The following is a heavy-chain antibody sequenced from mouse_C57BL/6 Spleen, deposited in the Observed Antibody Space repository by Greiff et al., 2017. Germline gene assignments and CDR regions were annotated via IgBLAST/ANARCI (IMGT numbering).Heavy chain of an antibody. CDR1: GYTFPEYT. J-gene: IGHJ3*01. Sequence: VQLQQSGAELVKPGASVKLSCKASGYTFPEYTIHWVTQRPGKGLEWIGWFYPGSGSIKYNEKFKDKATLTADKSSSTVYMELSRLTSEDCAVYFWARDEDGGYDGGAWFAYWGQGTLVTVSA. V-gene: IGHV1-62-2*01. D-gene: IGHD2-2*01. CDR3: ARDEDGGYDGGAWFAY. CDR2: FYPGSGSI.